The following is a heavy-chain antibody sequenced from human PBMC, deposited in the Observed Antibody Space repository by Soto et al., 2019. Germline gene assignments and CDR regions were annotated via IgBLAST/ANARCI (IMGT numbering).Heavy chain of an antibody. D-gene: IGHD3-3*01. CDR1: GFTFSSYA. V-gene: IGHV3-23*01. CDR2: ISGSGGST. J-gene: IGHJ3*02. Sequence: EVQLLESGGGLVQPGGSLRLSCAASGFTFSSYAMSWVRQAPGKGLEWVSAISGSGGSTYYADSVKGRFNISRDNSKNTLYLQMNSLRAEDTAVYYCAKDAAITIFGVVTTNAFDIWGQGTMVTVSS. CDR3: AKDAAITIFGVVTTNAFDI.